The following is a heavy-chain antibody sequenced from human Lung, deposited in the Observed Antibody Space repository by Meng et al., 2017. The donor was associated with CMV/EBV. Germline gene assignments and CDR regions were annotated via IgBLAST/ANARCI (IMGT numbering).Heavy chain of an antibody. Sequence: SXXVSXXASGYTFTGYYMHWVRQAPGQGLEWMGWINPNSGGTNYAQKFQGRVTMTRDTSISTAYMELSRLRSDDTAVYYCARARGDGDRYYDLWSGYYYYYYYGMDVWXQGTXVTVSS. J-gene: IGHJ6*02. CDR2: INPNSGGT. CDR1: GYTFTGYY. CDR3: ARARGDGDRYYDLWSGYYYYYYYGMDV. D-gene: IGHD3-3*01. V-gene: IGHV1-2*02.